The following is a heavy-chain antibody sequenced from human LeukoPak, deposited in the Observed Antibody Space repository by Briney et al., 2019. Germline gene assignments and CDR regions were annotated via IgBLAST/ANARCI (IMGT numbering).Heavy chain of an antibody. V-gene: IGHV1-3*01. Sequence: GASVKVSCKASGYTFTTYAIHWVRQAPGQRLEWMGWINPGNGDRKNSQKFQARVTIARDTSASTTYMELSRLRSEDTAVYYCARGCGGDCPTAEYFHHWGQGTLVAVSS. D-gene: IGHD2-21*02. J-gene: IGHJ1*01. CDR2: INPGNGDR. CDR1: GYTFTTYA. CDR3: ARGCGGDCPTAEYFHH.